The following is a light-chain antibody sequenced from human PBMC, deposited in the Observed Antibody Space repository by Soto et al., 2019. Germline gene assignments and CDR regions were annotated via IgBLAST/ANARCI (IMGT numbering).Light chain of an antibody. Sequence: AHRATITCLASQSISGWLAWYQQKPGKAPKLLIYDVSTLQSGVPSRFSGSGSGTEFTLTISSLQPEDFATYYCLQHNVLPRTFGQGTKVDI. J-gene: IGKJ1*01. CDR2: DVS. V-gene: IGKV1-5*01. CDR1: QSISGW. CDR3: LQHNVLPRT.